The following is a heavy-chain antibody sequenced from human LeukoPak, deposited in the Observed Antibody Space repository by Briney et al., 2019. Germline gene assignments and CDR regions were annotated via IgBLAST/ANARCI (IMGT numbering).Heavy chain of an antibody. Sequence: ASVKVSFKASGYTFTSYDINWVRQATGQGLEWMGWMNPNSGNTGYAQKFQGRVTMTRNTSISTAYMELSSLRSEDTAVYYCARGGYCTNGVCLGEDYWGQGTLVTVSS. CDR3: ARGGYCTNGVCLGEDY. CDR1: GYTFTSYD. J-gene: IGHJ4*02. V-gene: IGHV1-8*01. CDR2: MNPNSGNT. D-gene: IGHD2-8*01.